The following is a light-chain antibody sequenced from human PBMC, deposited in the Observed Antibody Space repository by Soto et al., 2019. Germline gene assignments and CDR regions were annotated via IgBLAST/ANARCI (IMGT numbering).Light chain of an antibody. J-gene: IGLJ1*01. CDR1: SSDVGGYNY. Sequence: QSALTQPASVSGSPGQSITISCTGTSSDVGGYNYVSWYQQHPGKAPKLMIYDVSNRPSGVSNRFSGSKSGNTASLAISGLQAEDEADYYCQSYDSSLSAHNYVFGTGTKVT. CDR3: QSYDSSLSAHNYV. V-gene: IGLV2-14*01. CDR2: DVS.